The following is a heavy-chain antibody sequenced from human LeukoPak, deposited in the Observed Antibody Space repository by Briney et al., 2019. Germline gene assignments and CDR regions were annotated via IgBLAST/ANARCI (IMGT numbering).Heavy chain of an antibody. D-gene: IGHD5-18*01. CDR1: GFAFSSYA. Sequence: PGGSLRLSCAASGFAFSSYAMSWVRQAPGKGLEWVSAISGSGGSTYYADSVKGQFTISRDNSKNTLYLQMNSLRAEDTAVYYCAREASGYSYGLDAFDIWGQGTMVTVSS. J-gene: IGHJ3*02. CDR2: ISGSGGST. CDR3: AREASGYSYGLDAFDI. V-gene: IGHV3-23*01.